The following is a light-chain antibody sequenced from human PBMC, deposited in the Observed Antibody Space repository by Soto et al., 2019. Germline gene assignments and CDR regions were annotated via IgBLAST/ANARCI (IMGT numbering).Light chain of an antibody. Sequence: QSVLTQPASVSGSPGQSITISCTGTSSDIGAYNYVSWYQQHPGKAPKLMIYEVVNRPSGVSNRFSGSKSGNTASLIISRLQAEDEADYYCSSYTRTNIVVFGGGTKLTVL. CDR2: EVV. V-gene: IGLV2-14*01. J-gene: IGLJ2*01. CDR3: SSYTRTNIVV. CDR1: SSDIGAYNY.